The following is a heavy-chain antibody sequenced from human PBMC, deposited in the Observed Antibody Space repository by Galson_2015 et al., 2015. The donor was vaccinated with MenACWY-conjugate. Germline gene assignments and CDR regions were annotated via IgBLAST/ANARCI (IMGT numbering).Heavy chain of an antibody. J-gene: IGHJ3*02. CDR1: GASISTGGYY. V-gene: IGHV4-31*11. D-gene: IGHD1-26*01. Sequence: TLSLTCAVSGASISTGGYYWSWIRQHPGRGLEWIGYIYDSGSTYYNPSLKSRVTISVDTSKNQFSLKLSSVTAADTAVYYCARPRLGAINAFEIWGQGTMVTVSS. CDR2: IYDSGST. CDR3: ARPRLGAINAFEI.